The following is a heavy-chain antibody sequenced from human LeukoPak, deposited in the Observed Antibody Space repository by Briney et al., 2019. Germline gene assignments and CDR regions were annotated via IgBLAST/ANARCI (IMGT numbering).Heavy chain of an antibody. J-gene: IGHJ3*02. D-gene: IGHD5-12*01. CDR1: GFTFSNYA. CDR2: ISGSGGST. CDR3: AMGGGLRSSAFDI. Sequence: GGSLRLSCAASGFTFSNYAMSWVRQAPGKGLEWVSTISGSGGSTDYADSVKGRFTISRDNSKNTLYLQMNSLRAEDTAVYYCAMGGGLRSSAFDIWGQGTMVTVSS. V-gene: IGHV3-23*01.